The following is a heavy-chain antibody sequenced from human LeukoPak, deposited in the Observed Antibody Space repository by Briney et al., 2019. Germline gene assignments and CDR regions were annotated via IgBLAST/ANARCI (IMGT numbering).Heavy chain of an antibody. CDR2: GSGSTGST. D-gene: IGHD2-2*01. V-gene: IGHV1-18*01. CDR1: GYSFINYG. J-gene: IGHJ5*02. CDR3: ARVGRDCSSINCYWDDWFET. Sequence: ASVRVSCKASGYSFINYGITWVREAPGQGPEWMGCGSGSTGSTHYAQSVQGRVTMATDTSTGRAYMELRSLRSDDTAVYYCARVGRDCSSINCYWDDWFETWGQGTLVIVSS.